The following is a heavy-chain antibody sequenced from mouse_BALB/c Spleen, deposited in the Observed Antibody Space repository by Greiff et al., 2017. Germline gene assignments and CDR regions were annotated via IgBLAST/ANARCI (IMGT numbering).Heavy chain of an antibody. CDR2: IDPENGDT. Sequence: VQLQQSGAELVRSGASVKLSCTASGFNIKDYYMHWVKQRPEQGLEWIGWIDPENGDTEYAPKFQGKATMTADTSSNTAYLQLSSLTSEDTAVYYCNPWRFGYWGQGTTLTVSS. V-gene: IGHV14-4*02. J-gene: IGHJ2*01. CDR3: NPWRFGY. CDR1: GFNIKDYY.